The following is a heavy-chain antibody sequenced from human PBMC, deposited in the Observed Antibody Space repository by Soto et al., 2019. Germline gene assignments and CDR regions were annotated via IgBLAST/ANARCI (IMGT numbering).Heavy chain of an antibody. D-gene: IGHD3-10*01. Sequence: SVKVSCKALGGPSNNYGDSWVRQAPGQGLEWMGGIVPVFGTASYAPKFQGRLRITADDSTRTVNMELRSLTSDDTAVYYCAKLQGSGSYYDDDNWGQGTLVTVSS. V-gene: IGHV1-69*13. J-gene: IGHJ4*02. CDR3: AKLQGSGSYYDDDN. CDR1: GGPSNNYG. CDR2: IVPVFGTA.